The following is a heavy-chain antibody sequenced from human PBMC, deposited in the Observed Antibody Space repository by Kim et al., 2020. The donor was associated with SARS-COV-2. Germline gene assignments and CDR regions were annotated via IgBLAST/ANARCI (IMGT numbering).Heavy chain of an antibody. CDR3: ARESYGMDV. CDR2: IYSGGST. Sequence: GGSLRLSCAASGLTVSSNYMSWVRQAPGKGLEWVSVIYSGGSTFYADSVKGRFTISRHNSKNTLYLQMNSLRAEDTDVYYCARESYGMDVWGQGTTVTVS. J-gene: IGHJ6*02. V-gene: IGHV3-53*04. CDR1: GLTVSSNY.